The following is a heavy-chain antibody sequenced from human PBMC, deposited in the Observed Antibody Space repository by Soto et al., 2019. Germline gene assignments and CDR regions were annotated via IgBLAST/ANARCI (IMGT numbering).Heavy chain of an antibody. J-gene: IGHJ4*02. Sequence: QVQLVESGGGVVQPGRSLRLSCAASGFTFSSYGMHWVRQAPGKGLEWVAVISYDGSNKYYADSVKGRFTISRDNSKNTLYLQMNSLRAEDTAVYYCAKSRHRITMIVVALDYWAREPWSPSPQ. CDR3: AKSRHRITMIVVALDY. V-gene: IGHV3-30*18. CDR1: GFTFSSYG. CDR2: ISYDGSNK. D-gene: IGHD3-22*01.